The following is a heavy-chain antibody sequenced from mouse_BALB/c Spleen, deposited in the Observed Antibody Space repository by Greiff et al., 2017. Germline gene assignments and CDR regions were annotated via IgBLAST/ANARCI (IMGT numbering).Heavy chain of an antibody. CDR3: ARQTDGYYNAMDY. J-gene: IGHJ4*01. D-gene: IGHD2-3*01. CDR1: GFSLTSYG. V-gene: IGHV2-6-2*01. Sequence: QVQLKQSGPDLVAPSQSLSITCTVSGFSLTSYGVHWVRQPPGKGLEWLVVIWSDGSTTYNSALKSRLSISKDNSKSQVFLKMNSLQTDDTAMYYCARQTDGYYNAMDYWGQGTSVTGSS. CDR2: IWSDGST.